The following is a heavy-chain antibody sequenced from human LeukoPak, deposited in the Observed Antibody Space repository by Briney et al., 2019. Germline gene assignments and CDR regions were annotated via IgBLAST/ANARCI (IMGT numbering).Heavy chain of an antibody. CDR2: IDTSGTTT. J-gene: IGHJ6*03. D-gene: IGHD3-3*02. V-gene: IGHV3-48*03. CDR1: GFTFSIYE. CDR3: ARDSEGISRYYYYMDV. Sequence: GGSLRLSCAAYGFTFSIYEMNWVRQAPGKGLEWISYIDTSGTTTYYADSVKGRFTISRDNAKNSLYLQMNSLRAEDTAVYYCARDSEGISRYYYYMDVWGKGATVTVSS.